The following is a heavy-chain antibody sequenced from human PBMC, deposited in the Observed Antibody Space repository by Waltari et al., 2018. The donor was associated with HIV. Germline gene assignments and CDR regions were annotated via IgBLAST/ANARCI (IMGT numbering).Heavy chain of an antibody. V-gene: IGHV4-59*01. J-gene: IGHJ4*02. CDR1: GGSISTYY. Sequence: QVQLQESGPGLVKPSETLYLTCTVSGGSISTYYWSWIRQPPGKGLEWIGYIYYSGSTNYNPSLKSRVTISVDTSKNQFSLKLSSVTAADTAVYYCARSHDSSGYYNFDYWGQGTLVTVSS. CDR2: IYYSGST. D-gene: IGHD3-22*01. CDR3: ARSHDSSGYYNFDY.